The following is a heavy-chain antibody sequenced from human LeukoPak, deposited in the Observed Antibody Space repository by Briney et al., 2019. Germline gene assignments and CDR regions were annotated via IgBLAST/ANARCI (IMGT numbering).Heavy chain of an antibody. D-gene: IGHD6-19*01. CDR1: GDSVSSNSAA. J-gene: IGHJ3*02. V-gene: IGHV6-1*01. CDR2: TYYRSKWYN. CDR3: ARDLVPRIAVAGKGAFDI. Sequence: SQTLSLTCAISGDSVSSNSAAWNWIRQSPSRGLEWLVRTYYRSKWYNDYAVSVKSRITINPDTSKNQFSLQLNSVTPEDTAVYYCARDLVPRIAVAGKGAFDIWGQGAMVTVSS.